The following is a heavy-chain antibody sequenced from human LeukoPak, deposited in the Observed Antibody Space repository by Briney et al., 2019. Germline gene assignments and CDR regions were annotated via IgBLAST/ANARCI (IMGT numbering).Heavy chain of an antibody. V-gene: IGHV1-18*01. Sequence: ASVKVSCKASGYTFTSYGISWVRQAPGRGLEWMGWISAYNGNTNYAQKLQGRVTMTTDTSTSTAYMELRSLRSDDTAVYYCARDSQYYYDSSGYYDYWGQGTLVTVSS. CDR2: ISAYNGNT. D-gene: IGHD3-22*01. CDR3: ARDSQYYYDSSGYYDY. J-gene: IGHJ4*02. CDR1: GYTFTSYG.